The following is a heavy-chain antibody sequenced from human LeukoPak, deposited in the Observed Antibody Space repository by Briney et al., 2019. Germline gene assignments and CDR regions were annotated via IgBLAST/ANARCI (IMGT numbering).Heavy chain of an antibody. CDR3: AKTVELELSVFDY. V-gene: IGHV3-23*01. J-gene: IGHJ4*02. CDR1: GFTFSSYA. D-gene: IGHD1-7*01. Sequence: GGSLRLSCAASGFTFSSYAMSWARQAPGKGLEWVSAISGSGGSTYYADSVKGRFTISRDNSKNTLYLQMNSLRAEDTAVYYCAKTVELELSVFDYWGQGTLVTVSS. CDR2: ISGSGGST.